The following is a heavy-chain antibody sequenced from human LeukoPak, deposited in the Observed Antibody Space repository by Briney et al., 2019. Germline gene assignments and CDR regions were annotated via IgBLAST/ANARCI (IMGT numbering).Heavy chain of an antibody. J-gene: IGHJ3*02. CDR1: GFTFSSYA. V-gene: IGHV3-30-3*01. CDR2: ISYDGSNK. CDR3: ARGPYYDFWSGHRAFDI. Sequence: GGSLRLSCAASGFTFSSYAMHWVRQAPGKGLEWVAVISYDGSNKYYADSVKGRFTISRDNSKNTLYLQMNSLRAEDTAVYYCARGPYYDFWSGHRAFDIWGQGTMVTVSS. D-gene: IGHD3-3*01.